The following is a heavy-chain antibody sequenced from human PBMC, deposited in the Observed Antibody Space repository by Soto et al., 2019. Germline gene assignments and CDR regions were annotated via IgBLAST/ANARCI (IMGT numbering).Heavy chain of an antibody. V-gene: IGHV1-8*01. CDR3: AREQLGIEEDAFDI. J-gene: IGHJ3*02. CDR2: MNPSNGNT. CDR1: GYTLTSFD. Sequence: ASVKVSCKTSGYTLTSFDINWVRQAPGQGLEWMGWMNPSNGNTGYAQMFQGRVSMTRDTSVSTAYLELRSLRSEDTAVYYCAREQLGIEEDAFDIWGQGTMVTVSS. D-gene: IGHD7-27*01.